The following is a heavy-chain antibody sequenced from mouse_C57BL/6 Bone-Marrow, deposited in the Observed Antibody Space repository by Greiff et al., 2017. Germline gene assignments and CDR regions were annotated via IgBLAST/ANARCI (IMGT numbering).Heavy chain of an antibody. CDR3: ARVGGCYAMDY. D-gene: IGHD1-1*02. Sequence: EVKLMASGGGLVKPGGSLKLSCAASGFTFSDYGMHWVRQAPEKGLEWVAYISSGNSTIYYADTVKGRFTISRDNAKNTLFLQMTSLRSEDTAMYYCARVGGCYAMDYWGQGTSVTVSS. J-gene: IGHJ4*01. CDR1: GFTFSDYG. CDR2: ISSGNSTI. V-gene: IGHV5-17*01.